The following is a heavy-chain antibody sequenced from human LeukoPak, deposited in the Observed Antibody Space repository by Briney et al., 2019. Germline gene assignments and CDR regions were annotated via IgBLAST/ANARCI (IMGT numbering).Heavy chain of an antibody. J-gene: IGHJ4*02. CDR3: ARGRRGYSYGSDY. D-gene: IGHD5-18*01. CDR1: GFTFSSYE. Sequence: GGSLRLSCAASGFTFSSYEMNWVRQAPGKGLEWISHISSSSTIYYADSVKGRFTISRDNAKNSLYLQMNSLRAEDTAVYYCARGRRGYSYGSDYWGQGTLVSVSS. CDR2: ISSSSTI. V-gene: IGHV3-48*03.